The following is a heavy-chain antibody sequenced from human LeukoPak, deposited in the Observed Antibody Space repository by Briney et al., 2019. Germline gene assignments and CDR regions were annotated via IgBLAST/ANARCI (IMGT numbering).Heavy chain of an antibody. CDR2: TSYDGSNE. CDR1: GFTFSNYG. J-gene: IGHJ6*02. Sequence: PGRSLRLSCAASGFTFSNYGIYWVRQAPGKGLEWVAVTSYDGSNEYYADSVKGRFTISRDNSKNTLYLQMNSLRAEDTAVYYCAKDPIAVAGNNYHGMDVWGQGTTVTVSS. D-gene: IGHD6-19*01. V-gene: IGHV3-30*18. CDR3: AKDPIAVAGNNYHGMDV.